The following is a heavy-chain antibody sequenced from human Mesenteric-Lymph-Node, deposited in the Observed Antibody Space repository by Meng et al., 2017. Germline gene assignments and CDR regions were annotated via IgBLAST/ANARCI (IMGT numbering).Heavy chain of an antibody. CDR1: GFTFSSYA. Sequence: GESLKISCAASGFTFSSYAMHWVRQAPGKGLEWVAVISYDGSNKYYADSVKGRFTISRDNAKNSLYLQMNSLRAEDTAVYYCAVSSYDSSGYTFDYWGQGTLVTVSS. J-gene: IGHJ4*02. CDR2: ISYDGSNK. CDR3: AVSSYDSSGYTFDY. D-gene: IGHD3-22*01. V-gene: IGHV3-30*07.